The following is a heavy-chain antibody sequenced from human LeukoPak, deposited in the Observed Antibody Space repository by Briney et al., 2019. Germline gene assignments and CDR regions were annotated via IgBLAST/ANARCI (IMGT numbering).Heavy chain of an antibody. Sequence: PSETLSLTCTVSGGSISSSGAYWGWLRQPPGKGLEWIGSIYYSKNTYYNPSLKSRVTISADTSKNQFSLTLGSVSATDTAVYYCVSPRGFSYGYFDYWGQGTLVTVSS. CDR1: GGSISSSGAY. CDR3: VSPRGFSYGYFDY. V-gene: IGHV4-39*01. J-gene: IGHJ4*02. D-gene: IGHD5-18*01. CDR2: IYYSKNT.